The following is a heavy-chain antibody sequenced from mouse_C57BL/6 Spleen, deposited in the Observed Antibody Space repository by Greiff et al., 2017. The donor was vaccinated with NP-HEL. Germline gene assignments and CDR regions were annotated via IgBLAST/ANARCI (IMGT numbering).Heavy chain of an antibody. CDR2: IWRGGST. V-gene: IGHV2-5*01. J-gene: IGHJ3*01. CDR1: GFSLTSYG. CDR3: AKNGDGYYPWFAY. Sequence: QVQLQQSGPGLVQPSQSLSITCTVSGFSLTSYGVHWVRQSPGKGLEWLGVIWRGGSTDYNAAFMSRLSITKDNSKSQVFFKMNSLQADDTAIYYGAKNGDGYYPWFAYWGQGTLVTVSA. D-gene: IGHD2-3*01.